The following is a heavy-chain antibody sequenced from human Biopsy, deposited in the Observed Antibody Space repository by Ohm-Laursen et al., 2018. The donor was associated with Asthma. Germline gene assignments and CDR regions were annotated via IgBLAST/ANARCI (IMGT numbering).Heavy chain of an antibody. J-gene: IGHJ4*02. CDR2: HDHEEGGT. V-gene: IGHV1-24*01. CDR1: GYSLTDLS. CDR3: ASDFPKDYVRYNFQF. Sequence: VSSVKVSCKISGYSLTDLSMHWVRQAPGQGLEWMGGHDHEEGGTVNARRFQGRVTMTEDTSTDTAYMELSRLSSDDTAVYYCASDFPKDYVRYNFQFWGQGALVTVSS. D-gene: IGHD4-17*01.